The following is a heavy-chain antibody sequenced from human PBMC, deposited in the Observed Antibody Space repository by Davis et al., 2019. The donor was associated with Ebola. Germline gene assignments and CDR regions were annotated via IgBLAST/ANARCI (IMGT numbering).Heavy chain of an antibody. Sequence: GESLKISCAASGFTFSGSAMHWVRQASGKGLEWVGRIRSKANSYATAYAASVKGRFTISRDDSKNTAYLQMNSLKTEDTAVYYCTAQTGYVDYWGQGTLVTVSS. CDR3: TAQTGYVDY. V-gene: IGHV3-73*01. CDR1: GFTFSGSA. J-gene: IGHJ4*02. D-gene: IGHD3-10*01. CDR2: IRSKANSYAT.